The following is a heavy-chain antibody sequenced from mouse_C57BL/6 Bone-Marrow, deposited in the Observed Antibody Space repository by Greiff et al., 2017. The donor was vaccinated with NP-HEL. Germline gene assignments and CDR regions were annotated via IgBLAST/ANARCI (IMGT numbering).Heavy chain of an antibody. CDR3: ARDYGSSYLAWFAY. V-gene: IGHV1-72*01. Sequence: QVQLQQPGAELVKPGASVKLSCKASGYTFTSYWMHWVKQRPGRGLEWIGRIDPTSGGTKYNEKFKSKATLPVDKPSSTAYMKLSSLTSEDAAVYYCARDYGSSYLAWFAYWGQGTLVTVSA. CDR1: GYTFTSYW. J-gene: IGHJ3*01. CDR2: IDPTSGGT. D-gene: IGHD1-1*01.